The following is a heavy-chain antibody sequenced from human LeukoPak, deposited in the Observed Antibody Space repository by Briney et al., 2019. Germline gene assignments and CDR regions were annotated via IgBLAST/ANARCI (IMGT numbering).Heavy chain of an antibody. D-gene: IGHD4-17*01. CDR3: ARSIVYGDPAY. J-gene: IGHJ4*02. CDR2: IKKDGSEK. Sequence: GGSLRLSCAASGFTFSSHRMSWVRQAPGKGLEWVANIKKDGSEKYYVDPVKGRFTISRDNAKNSLYLQMNSLRAEDTAVYYCARSIVYGDPAYWGQGTLVTVSS. CDR1: GFTFSSHR. V-gene: IGHV3-7*01.